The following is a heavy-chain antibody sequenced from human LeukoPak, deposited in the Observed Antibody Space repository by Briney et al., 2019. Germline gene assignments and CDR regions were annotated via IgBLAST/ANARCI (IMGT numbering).Heavy chain of an antibody. V-gene: IGHV3-23*01. Sequence: GGSLKLSCAASGFTFTNYAMTWVRQAPGKGLEWVSAISPRSNGIYYTDSVRGRFTVSRDNSKNTLYLQMNSLRAEDTAVYYCARDSLGNYYDSSGYYLDYWGQGTLVTVSS. CDR3: ARDSLGNYYDSSGYYLDY. D-gene: IGHD3-22*01. CDR2: ISPRSNGI. CDR1: GFTFTNYA. J-gene: IGHJ4*02.